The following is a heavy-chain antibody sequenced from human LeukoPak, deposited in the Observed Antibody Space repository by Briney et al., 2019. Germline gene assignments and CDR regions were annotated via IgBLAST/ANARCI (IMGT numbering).Heavy chain of an antibody. V-gene: IGHV1-69*13. J-gene: IGHJ4*02. CDR1: GGTFISYA. D-gene: IGHD6-13*01. CDR3: ARGRQLVESFDY. Sequence: GASVKVSCKASGGTFISYAISWVRQAPGQGLEWMGGIIPIFGTANYAQKFQGRVTITADESTSTAYMELSSLRSEDTAVYYCARGRQLVESFDYWGQGTLVTVSS. CDR2: IIPIFGTA.